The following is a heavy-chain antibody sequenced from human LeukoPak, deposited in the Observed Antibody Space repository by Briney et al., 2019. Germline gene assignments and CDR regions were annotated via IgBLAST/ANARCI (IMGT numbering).Heavy chain of an antibody. CDR3: ARELADTYYYDSSGYQYHRGFDY. J-gene: IGHJ4*02. V-gene: IGHV3-11*01. D-gene: IGHD3-22*01. CDR2: ISSSGSTI. CDR1: GFTFSDYY. Sequence: GGSLRLSCAASGFTFSDYYMSWIRQAPGKGLERVSYISSSGSTIYYADSVKGRFTISRDNAKNSLYLQMNSLRAEDTAVYYCARELADTYYYDSSGYQYHRGFDYWGQGTLVTVSS.